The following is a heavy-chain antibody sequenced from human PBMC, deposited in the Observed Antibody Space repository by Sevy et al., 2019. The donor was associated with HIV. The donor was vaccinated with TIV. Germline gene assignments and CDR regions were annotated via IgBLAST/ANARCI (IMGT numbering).Heavy chain of an antibody. CDR3: ARGKSGYGYALNY. V-gene: IGHV3-66*01. CDR2: IYSDETT. CDR1: GFSVNSNY. J-gene: IGHJ4*02. D-gene: IGHD5-18*01. Sequence: GGSLRLSCAASGFSVNSNYMTWVRQAPGKGLEGVSVIYSDETTYHADYVKDRFTISRDNCKNMLYLQMSSLRAEDTAIYYCARGKSGYGYALNYWGQGTLVTVSS.